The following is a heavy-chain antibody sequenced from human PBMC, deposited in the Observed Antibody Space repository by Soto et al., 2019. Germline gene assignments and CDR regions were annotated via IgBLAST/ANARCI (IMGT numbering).Heavy chain of an antibody. CDR3: AKDVDAILTDFGWCDT. J-gene: IGHJ5*02. CDR2: ISGSGGST. D-gene: IGHD3-9*01. CDR1: GFTFSSYA. V-gene: IGHV3-23*01. Sequence: EVQLLESGGGLVQPGGSLRLSCAASGFTFSSYAMSWVRQAPGKGLEWVSAISGSGGSTYYADSVKGRFTISRDNSKNTLYLHRNSLRAEDTAVYNCAKDVDAILTDFGWCDTWGQGTLVTVSS.